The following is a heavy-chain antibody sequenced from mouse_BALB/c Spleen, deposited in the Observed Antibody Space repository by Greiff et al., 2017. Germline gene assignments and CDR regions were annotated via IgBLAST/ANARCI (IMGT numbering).Heavy chain of an antibody. CDR1: GYTFTSYY. V-gene: IGHV1S81*02. Sequence: QVQLQQSGAELVKPGASVKLSCKASGYTFTSYYMYWVKQRPGQGLEWIGEINPSNGGTNFNEKFKSKATLTVDKSSSTAYMQLSSLTSEDSAVYYCTRLLRYGLGYFDVWGAGTTVTVSS. CDR2: INPSNGGT. D-gene: IGHD1-1*01. J-gene: IGHJ1*01. CDR3: TRLLRYGLGYFDV.